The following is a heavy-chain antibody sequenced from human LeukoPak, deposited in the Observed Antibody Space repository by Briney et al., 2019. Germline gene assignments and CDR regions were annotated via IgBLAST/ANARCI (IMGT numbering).Heavy chain of an antibody. Sequence: GESLKISCKGSGYRFTSYWIGWVRQMPGKGLEWMGIIYPGDSDTRYSPSFQGQVTISADKSISTAYLQWSSLKASDTAMYYCAISLITGTTGVHYYYMDVWGKGTTVTVSS. J-gene: IGHJ6*03. CDR1: GYRFTSYW. D-gene: IGHD1-7*01. V-gene: IGHV5-51*01. CDR3: AISLITGTTGVHYYYMDV. CDR2: IYPGDSDT.